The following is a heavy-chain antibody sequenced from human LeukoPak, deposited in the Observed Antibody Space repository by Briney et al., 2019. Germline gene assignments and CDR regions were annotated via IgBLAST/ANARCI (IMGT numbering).Heavy chain of an antibody. CDR3: AREEVLGYSSSWYGIGGREDASRDY. CDR1: GFTFSSYA. J-gene: IGHJ4*02. CDR2: ISGRGGGT. D-gene: IGHD6-13*01. V-gene: IGHV3-23*01. Sequence: PGGSLRLSCAASGFTFSSYAMSWVRQAPGKGLEWVSAISGRGGGTYYAASVKDRFTISRDNSKNTLYLQMNSLRAEDTAVYYCAREEVLGYSSSWYGIGGREDASRDYWGQGTLVTVSS.